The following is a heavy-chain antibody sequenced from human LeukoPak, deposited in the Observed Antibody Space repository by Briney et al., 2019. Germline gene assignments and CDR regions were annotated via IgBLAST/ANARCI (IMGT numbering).Heavy chain of an antibody. V-gene: IGHV3-7*01. CDR1: GFTFSSYW. J-gene: IGHJ4*01. D-gene: IGHD3-10*01. CDR2: IKQDGSEK. Sequence: PGGSLRLSCAASGFTFSSYWMSWVRQAPGKGLEWVANIKQDGSEKYYLDSVKGRFTISRDNAKNSLFLQMNSLRAEDTAVCYCARDGPYYYDSGSSDYWGHGTLVTVSS. CDR3: ARDGPYYYDSGSSDY.